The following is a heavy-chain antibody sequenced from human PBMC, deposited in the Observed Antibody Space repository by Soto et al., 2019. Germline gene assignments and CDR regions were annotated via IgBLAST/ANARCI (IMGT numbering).Heavy chain of an antibody. CDR1: GDSMNTYY. Sequence: SETLSLTCSVSGDSMNTYYWSWIRQPPGKGLEWIGYIYSSGSTNYKLSLKSRVVFSVDTSKNQFSLKLSSVTAADTAVYYCARGSGNPFDYWGQGTLVTVSS. CDR3: ARGSGNPFDY. V-gene: IGHV4-59*01. D-gene: IGHD2-15*01. CDR2: IYSSGST. J-gene: IGHJ4*02.